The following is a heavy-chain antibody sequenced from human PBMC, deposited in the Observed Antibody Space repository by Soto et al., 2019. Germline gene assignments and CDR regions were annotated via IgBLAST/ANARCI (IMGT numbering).Heavy chain of an antibody. CDR1: GGSVSSNNW. CDR2: IYHGGST. CDR3: ARLGLDYYYAMDV. V-gene: IGHV4-4*02. Sequence: PSETLSLTCVVSGGSVSSNNWWNWVRQAPGKGLEWIAEIYHGGSTTYNPSLKSRVTMSVDNSKNHVSLKLRSVTAADTAVYYCARLGLDYYYAMDVWGQGTTVTVSS. J-gene: IGHJ6*02.